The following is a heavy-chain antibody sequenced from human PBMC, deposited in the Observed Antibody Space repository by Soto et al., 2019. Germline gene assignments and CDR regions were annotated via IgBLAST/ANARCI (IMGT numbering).Heavy chain of an antibody. V-gene: IGHV2-5*02. CDR1: GFSLSTSGVG. CDR2: IYWDADK. J-gene: IGHJ4*02. Sequence: QSGPTLGNPTQTLTLTCTFSGFSLSTSGVGVGWIRQPPGKALEFLALIYWDADKRYSPSLKRRLTITMDTSKNQVVLTMTNMDPVDTGTYYCAHRLQSGYYYNGGTFNYWGQGALVTAPQ. D-gene: IGHD3-22*01. CDR3: AHRLQSGYYYNGGTFNY.